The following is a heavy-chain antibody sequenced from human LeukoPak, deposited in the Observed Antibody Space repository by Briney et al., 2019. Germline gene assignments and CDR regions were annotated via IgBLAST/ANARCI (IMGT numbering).Heavy chain of an antibody. CDR2: INHSGST. CDR1: GESFSGYY. D-gene: IGHD6-19*01. CDR3: ASGIAVAGTPFDY. V-gene: IGHV4-34*01. J-gene: IGHJ4*02. Sequence: SETLSLTCAVYGESFSGYYWSWIRQPPGKGLEWIGEINHSGSTNYNPSLKSRVTISVDTSKNQFSLKLSSVTAADTAVYYCASGIAVAGTPFDYWGQGTLVTVSS.